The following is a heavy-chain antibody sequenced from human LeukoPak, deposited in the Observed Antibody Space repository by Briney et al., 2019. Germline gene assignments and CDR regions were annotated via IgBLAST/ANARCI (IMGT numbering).Heavy chain of an antibody. D-gene: IGHD5-24*01. Sequence: PGGSLRLSCAASGFTFSSYAMHWVRQAPGKGLEWVAVISYDGSNKYYADSVKGRFTISRDNSKNTLYLQMNSLRAEDTAVYYCARERATYSYQQMDVWGQGTTVTVSS. CDR3: ARERATYSYQQMDV. V-gene: IGHV3-30*14. CDR2: ISYDGSNK. J-gene: IGHJ6*02. CDR1: GFTFSSYA.